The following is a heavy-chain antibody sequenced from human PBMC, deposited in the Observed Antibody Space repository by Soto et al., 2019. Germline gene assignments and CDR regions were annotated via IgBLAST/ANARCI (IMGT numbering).Heavy chain of an antibody. CDR2: IWYDGTNK. J-gene: IGHJ6*02. V-gene: IGHV3-33*01. CDR3: ARDRGAVAGTRYYYGMDV. CDR1: GFTFSSYG. Sequence: QVQLVESGGGVVQPGRSLRLSCAASGFTFSSYGMHWVRQAPGKGLAWVAVIWYDGTNKYYADSVKGRFTISRDNSKNTLYLQMNSLRAEDTAVYDCARDRGAVAGTRYYYGMDVWGQGTTVTVSS. D-gene: IGHD6-13*01.